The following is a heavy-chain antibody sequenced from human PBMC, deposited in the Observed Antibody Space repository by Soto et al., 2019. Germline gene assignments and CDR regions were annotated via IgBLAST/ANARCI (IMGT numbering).Heavy chain of an antibody. Sequence: QVQLQESGPGLVKPSETLSLTCNVSGASITTYYWSWIRQPPGKGLEWIGYIYYSGHINYNPSLKSQVTISIDTSKNQFSLKLSTETAANTAVYYCARHGATNWGGFFVSWGLGTLVSVSS. CDR3: ARHGATNWGGFFVS. V-gene: IGHV4-59*08. CDR2: IYYSGHI. D-gene: IGHD7-27*01. CDR1: GASITTYY. J-gene: IGHJ4*02.